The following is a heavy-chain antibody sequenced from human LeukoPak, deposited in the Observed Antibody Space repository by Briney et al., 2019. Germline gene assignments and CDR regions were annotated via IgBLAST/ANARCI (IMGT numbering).Heavy chain of an antibody. CDR1: GFTFSSYE. D-gene: IGHD6-19*01. Sequence: GGSLRLSCAASGFTFSSYEMNWVRQAPGKGLEWVSAISGSGGSTYYADSVKGRFTISRDNSKNTLCLQMNSLRAEDTAVYYCAKDPQWGGWGWFDPWGQGTLVTVSS. CDR3: AKDPQWGGWGWFDP. CDR2: ISGSGGST. V-gene: IGHV3-23*01. J-gene: IGHJ5*02.